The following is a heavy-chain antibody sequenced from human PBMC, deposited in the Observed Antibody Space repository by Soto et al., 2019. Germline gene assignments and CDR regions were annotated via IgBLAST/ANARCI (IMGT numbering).Heavy chain of an antibody. V-gene: IGHV4-39*01. J-gene: IGHJ3*02. CDR3: ARQMDTSHPLDAFDI. CDR1: GGSISSSSYY. D-gene: IGHD5-18*01. Sequence: QLQLQESGPGLVKPSETLSLTCTVSGGSISSSSYYLGWIRQPRGKGLEWIGSIYYSGSTYYNPSLKGRVTISVDTSKNQFALKLGSVTAADTAVYYCARQMDTSHPLDAFDIWGQGTMVTVSS. CDR2: IYYSGST.